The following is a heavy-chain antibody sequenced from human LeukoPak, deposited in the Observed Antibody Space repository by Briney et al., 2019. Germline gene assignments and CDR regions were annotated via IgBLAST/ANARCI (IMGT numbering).Heavy chain of an antibody. CDR3: ARDSYDSSGYYLPNDY. Sequence: PGGSLRLSCAASGFTFSDYYMSWIRQAPGKGLEWVSYISSSGSTIYYADSVKGRFTISRDNAKNSLYLQMNSLRAEDTAVYYCARDSYDSSGYYLPNDYWGQGTLVTVSS. CDR1: GFTFSDYY. D-gene: IGHD3-22*01. CDR2: ISSSGSTI. J-gene: IGHJ4*02. V-gene: IGHV3-11*01.